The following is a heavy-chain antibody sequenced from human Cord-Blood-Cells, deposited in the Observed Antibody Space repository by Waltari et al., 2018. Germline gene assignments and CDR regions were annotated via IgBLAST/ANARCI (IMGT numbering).Heavy chain of an antibody. CDR3: ARGTNWGFRYFDL. CDR2: SNSDGSST. V-gene: IGHV3-74*01. D-gene: IGHD7-27*01. J-gene: IGHJ2*01. CDR1: GFTFSSYW. Sequence: EVQLVESGGGLVQPGGSLRLSCAASGFTFSSYWMPWVRQAPGKGLVWVSRSNSDGSSTSYADSVKGRFTISRDNAKNTLYLQMNSLRAEDTAVYYCARGTNWGFRYFDLWGRGTLVTVSS.